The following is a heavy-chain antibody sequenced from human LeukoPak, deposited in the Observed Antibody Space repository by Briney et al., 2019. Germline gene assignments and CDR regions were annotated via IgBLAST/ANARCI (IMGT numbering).Heavy chain of an antibody. Sequence: ASVKVSCKASGYTFTSYGISWVRQAPGQGLEWMGWISAYNGNTNYAQKLQGRVTMTTDTSTSTAYMELRSLRSDDTAVYYCARDSCSSTSCYYYKDVWGKGTTVTISS. CDR1: GYTFTSYG. D-gene: IGHD2-2*01. CDR2: ISAYNGNT. V-gene: IGHV1-18*01. J-gene: IGHJ6*03. CDR3: ARDSCSSTSCYYYKDV.